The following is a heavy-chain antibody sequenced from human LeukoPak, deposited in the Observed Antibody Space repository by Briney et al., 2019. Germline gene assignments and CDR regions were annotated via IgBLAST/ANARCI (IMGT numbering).Heavy chain of an antibody. CDR1: GFTFSSYA. D-gene: IGHD3-10*01. J-gene: IGHJ4*02. Sequence: PGRSLRLSCAASGFTFSSYAMHWVRQAPGKGLEWVAVISYDGSNKYYADSVKGRFTISRDNSKNTLYLQMNSLRAEDTAVYYCVWVFRGSVYWGQGTLVTVSS. CDR3: VWVFRGSVY. V-gene: IGHV3-30*04. CDR2: ISYDGSNK.